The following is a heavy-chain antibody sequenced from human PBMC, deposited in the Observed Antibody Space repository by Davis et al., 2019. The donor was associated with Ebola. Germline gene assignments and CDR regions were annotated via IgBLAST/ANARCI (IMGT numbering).Heavy chain of an antibody. Sequence: GESLKISCAVSGFSFNIYGMYWFRQPPGKGLEWVSYIGASDEGISYADSVKGRFTISRDNAKDSLYLHMNSLRDDDMAVYYCARRILGDSRGAVDVWGQGTTVTVSS. J-gene: IGHJ6*02. CDR1: GFSFNIYG. D-gene: IGHD2-15*01. V-gene: IGHV3-48*02. CDR3: ARRILGDSRGAVDV. CDR2: IGASDEGI.